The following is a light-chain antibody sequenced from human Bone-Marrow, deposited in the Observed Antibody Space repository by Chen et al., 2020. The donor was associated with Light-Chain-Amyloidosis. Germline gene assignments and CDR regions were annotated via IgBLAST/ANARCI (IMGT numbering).Light chain of an antibody. J-gene: IGLJ1*01. CDR2: ELT. V-gene: IGLV2-14*01. CDR1: SSDVRGDNH. Sequence: QSALTQPTSVSGSPGQSLPISGTGTSSDVRGDNHFSWYQQHPANSPKPVIYELTKRPSWGPARFSGSKSDNTASLTISGLQTEDEADYVCSSYTITNTLVFGSGTRVTVL. CDR3: SSYTITNTLV.